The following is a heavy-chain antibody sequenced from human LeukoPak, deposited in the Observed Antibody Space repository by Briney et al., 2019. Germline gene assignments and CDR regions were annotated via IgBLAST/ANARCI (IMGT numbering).Heavy chain of an antibody. CDR2: MNPNSGNT. J-gene: IGHJ6*02. CDR3: ARGGSVVVTAGYYYYYYGMDV. D-gene: IGHD2-21*02. CDR1: GYTFTSYD. Sequence: ASVKVSCKASGYTFTSYDINWVRQAPGQGLEWVGWMNPNSGNTGYAQKFQGRVTMTRNTSISTAYMELSSLRSEDTAVYYCARGGSVVVTAGYYYYYYGMDVWGQGTTVTVSS. V-gene: IGHV1-8*01.